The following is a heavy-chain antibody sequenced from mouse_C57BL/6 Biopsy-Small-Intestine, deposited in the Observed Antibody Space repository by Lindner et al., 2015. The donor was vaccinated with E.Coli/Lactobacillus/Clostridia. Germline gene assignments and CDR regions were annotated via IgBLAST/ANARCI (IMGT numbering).Heavy chain of an antibody. D-gene: IGHD1-1*01. CDR3: ARNLYYGSSYWYFDV. CDR2: IDPSDGYT. Sequence: VQLQESGAELVKPGASVKLSCKASGYTFTTYWMQWVKQRPGQGLVWIGEIDPSDGYTNYNQNFKGKATLTVDTSSSTAFMHLSSLTSEDSAVYFCARNLYYGSSYWYFDVWGTGSTVTVSS. J-gene: IGHJ1*03. V-gene: IGHV1-50*01. CDR1: GYTFTTYW.